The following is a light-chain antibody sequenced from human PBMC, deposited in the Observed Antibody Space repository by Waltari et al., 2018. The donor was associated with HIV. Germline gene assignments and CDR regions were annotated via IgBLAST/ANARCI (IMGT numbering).Light chain of an antibody. Sequence: QPALTQPAPGSGSPGQSITISCTGTGRDSGGSTSVSWSHQSPGKAPKLIIYDVSYRPSGVSNRFSGSKSGNTASLTISGLQAEDEADYYCGSSMTNVNMDVFGGGTKLTVL. CDR1: GRDSGGSTS. CDR2: DVS. J-gene: IGLJ2*01. V-gene: IGLV2-14*03. CDR3: GSSMTNVNMDV.